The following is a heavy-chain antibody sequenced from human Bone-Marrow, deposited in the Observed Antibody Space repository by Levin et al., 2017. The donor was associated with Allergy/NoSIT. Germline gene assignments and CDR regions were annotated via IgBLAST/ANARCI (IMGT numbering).Heavy chain of an antibody. J-gene: IGHJ4*02. CDR2: IWFDGSNK. CDR3: ARGELNWGIDY. D-gene: IGHD7-27*01. V-gene: IGHV3-33*01. CDR1: GFTFSDYV. Sequence: AGGSLRLSCSASGFTFSDYVMQWVRQAPGKGLEWVTLIWFDGSNKYYADSVKGRFTISRDNSKNKNTLYLQMNSLRVEDTAVYYCARGELNWGIDYWGQGTLVTVSS.